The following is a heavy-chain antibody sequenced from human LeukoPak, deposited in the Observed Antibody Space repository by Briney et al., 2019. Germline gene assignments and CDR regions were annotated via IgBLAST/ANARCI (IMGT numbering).Heavy chain of an antibody. Sequence: PGGSLRLSCAASGFTFSSYAMSWVRQAPGKGLEWIGSIYYSGSTYYNPSLKSRVTISVDTSKNQFSLSLSSVTAADTAVYFCARVKVSAAGGTGAFDIWGQGTMVTVSS. V-gene: IGHV4-39*07. D-gene: IGHD6-13*01. CDR2: IYYSGST. CDR1: GFTFSSYA. CDR3: ARVKVSAAGGTGAFDI. J-gene: IGHJ3*02.